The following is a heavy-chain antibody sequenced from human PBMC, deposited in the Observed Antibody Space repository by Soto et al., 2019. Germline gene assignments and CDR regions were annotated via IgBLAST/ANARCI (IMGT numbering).Heavy chain of an antibody. V-gene: IGHV5-51*01. CDR1: GYSFTSYS. J-gene: IGHJ3*02. Sequence: HGESLKISCQGSGYSFTSYSIDWVRQMPGKGLEWMGIIYPGDSDTRYSPSFQGQVTISADKSISTAYLQWSSLKASDTAMYYCAVTNRGYSYGPDAFDIWGQGTMVTVSS. D-gene: IGHD5-18*01. CDR3: AVTNRGYSYGPDAFDI. CDR2: IYPGDSDT.